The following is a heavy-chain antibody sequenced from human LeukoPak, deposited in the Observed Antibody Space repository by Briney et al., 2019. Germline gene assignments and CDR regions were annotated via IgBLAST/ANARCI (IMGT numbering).Heavy chain of an antibody. CDR1: GFTFSSYA. CDR3: AKAATPYYYDPSGPYYFDY. CDR2: ISWDGGST. Sequence: GGSLRLSCAASGFTFSSYAMSWVRQAPGKGLEWGSLISWDGGSTYFADSVKGRFTISRDNNKNSLYLQMNSLRTEDTAFYYCAKAATPYYYDPSGPYYFDYWGQGTLVTVS. D-gene: IGHD3-22*01. J-gene: IGHJ4*02. V-gene: IGHV3-43*02.